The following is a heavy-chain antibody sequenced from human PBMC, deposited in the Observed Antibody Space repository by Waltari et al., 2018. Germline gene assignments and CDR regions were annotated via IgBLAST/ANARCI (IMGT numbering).Heavy chain of an antibody. Sequence: QVQLVQSGAEVKNPGSSVKFSCRVCGGTIRSYGISWVRQAPGQGPEWMGRIIPIVNIAKYAPKFQGRVTITADKSTSTAYMELSSLRSEDTAVYYCARLYNNNPMDVWGQGTTVTVSS. J-gene: IGHJ6*02. CDR3: ARLYNNNPMDV. V-gene: IGHV1-69*04. D-gene: IGHD1-20*01. CDR2: IIPIVNIA. CDR1: GGTIRSYG.